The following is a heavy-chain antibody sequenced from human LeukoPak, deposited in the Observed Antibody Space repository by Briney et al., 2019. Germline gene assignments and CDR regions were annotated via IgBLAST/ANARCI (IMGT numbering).Heavy chain of an antibody. Sequence: GGSLRLSCAASGFTFSSYAMSWVRQAPGKGLEWVSAISGSGGSTYYADSVKGRFTISRDNSKNTLYLQMNSLRAEDTAVYYCAKATFDPLYYDYVWGSLPDYWGQGTLVTVSS. D-gene: IGHD3-16*01. CDR1: GFTFSSYA. J-gene: IGHJ4*02. CDR2: ISGSGGST. V-gene: IGHV3-23*01. CDR3: AKATFDPLYYDYVWGSLPDY.